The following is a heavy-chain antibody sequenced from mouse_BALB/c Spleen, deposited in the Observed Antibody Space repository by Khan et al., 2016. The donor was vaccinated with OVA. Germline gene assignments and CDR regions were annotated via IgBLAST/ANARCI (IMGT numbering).Heavy chain of an antibody. CDR3: ARTARIKY. CDR1: GYSITSGYG. Sequence: DVKLQESGPGLVKPSQSLSLTCTVTGYSITSGYGWNWIRQFPGNKLEWMGYISYSGSTNYNPSLKSRISITRDTSTNQFFLQLNSLTTEDTATYYCARTARIKYWGQGTTLTVSS. V-gene: IGHV3-2*02. J-gene: IGHJ2*01. CDR2: ISYSGST. D-gene: IGHD1-2*01.